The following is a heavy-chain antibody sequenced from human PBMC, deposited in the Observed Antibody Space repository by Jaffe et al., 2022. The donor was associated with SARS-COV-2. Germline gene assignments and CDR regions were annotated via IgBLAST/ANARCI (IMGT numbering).Heavy chain of an antibody. J-gene: IGHJ4*02. CDR3: ARHGPEGWSGYDDNSGYYFDY. V-gene: IGHV4-39*01. CDR2: IYYSGST. D-gene: IGHD3-3*01. CDR1: GGSISSSSYY. Sequence: QLQLQESGPGLVKPSETLSLTCTVSGGSISSSSYYWGWIRQPPGKGLEWIGSIYYSGSTYYNPSLKSRVTISVDTSKNQFSLKLSSVTAADTAVYYCARHGPEGWSGYDDNSGYYFDYWGQGTLVTVSS.